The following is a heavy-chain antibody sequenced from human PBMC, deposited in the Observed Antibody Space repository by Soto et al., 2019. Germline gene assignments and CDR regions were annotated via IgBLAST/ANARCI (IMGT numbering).Heavy chain of an antibody. V-gene: IGHV1-18*01. CDR2: ISAYNGNT. J-gene: IGHJ5*02. CDR3: ERASSYNVVGPGDTYRCFHP. CDR1: GYTFTSYG. D-gene: IGHD2-2*01. Sequence: QVQLVQSGAEVKKPGASVEVSCKASGYTFTSYGISWVRQATGQGLEWMGWISAYNGNTNYAQRLQGRVTMTTDTYNSTAYMALGGLRSEATVVYYCERASSYNVVGPGDTYRCFHPWGRGTLATVSS.